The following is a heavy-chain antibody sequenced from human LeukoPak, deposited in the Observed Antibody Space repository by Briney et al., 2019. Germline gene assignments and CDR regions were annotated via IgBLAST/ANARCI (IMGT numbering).Heavy chain of an antibody. J-gene: IGHJ4*02. Sequence: GGSLRLSCAASGFTFSSYAMHWVRQAPGKGLEWVAVISYDGSNKYYADSVKGRFTISRDNSKNTLYLQMNSLRAEDTAVYYCARGSPMGGSGSSTYLDYWGQGTLVTVSS. CDR2: ISYDGSNK. CDR3: ARGSPMGGSGSSTYLDY. D-gene: IGHD3-10*01. CDR1: GFTFSSYA. V-gene: IGHV3-30-3*01.